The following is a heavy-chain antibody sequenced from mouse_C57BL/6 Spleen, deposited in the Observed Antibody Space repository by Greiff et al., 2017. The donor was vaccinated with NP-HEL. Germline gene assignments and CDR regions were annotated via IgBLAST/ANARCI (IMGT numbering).Heavy chain of an antibody. CDR2: ISSGSSTI. Sequence: EVKLVESGGGLVKPGGSLKLSCAASGFTFSDYGMHWVRQAPEKGLEWVAYISSGSSTIYYADTVKGRFTISRDNAKNTLFLQMTSLRSEDTAMYYCARTGGYYSYFDYWGQGTTLTVSS. V-gene: IGHV5-17*01. CDR3: ARTGGYYSYFDY. D-gene: IGHD2-3*01. CDR1: GFTFSDYG. J-gene: IGHJ2*01.